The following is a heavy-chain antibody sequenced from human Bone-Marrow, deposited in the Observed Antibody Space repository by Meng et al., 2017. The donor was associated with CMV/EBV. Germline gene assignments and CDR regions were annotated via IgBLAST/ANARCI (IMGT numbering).Heavy chain of an antibody. CDR2: ISSSSSAI. CDR3: ARTYTSSSAISYYYYGMDV. CDR1: GFTFTNFE. D-gene: IGHD6-6*01. J-gene: IGHJ6*01. V-gene: IGHV3-48*03. Sequence: GESLKISCAASGFTFTNFEMNWVRQAPGKGLEWVSYISSSSSAIYYADSVKGRFTISRDNAKSSLFLQMNSLRAEDTAVYYCARTYTSSSAISYYYYGMDVWGQGTTVNVSS.